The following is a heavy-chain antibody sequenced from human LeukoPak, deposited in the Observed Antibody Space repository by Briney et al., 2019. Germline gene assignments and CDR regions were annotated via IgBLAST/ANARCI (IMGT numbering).Heavy chain of an antibody. CDR2: MYLADSDT. Sequence: GESLKISCKGSGYSFNTYWIGWVRQMPGKGLEWMGIMYLADSDTRYSPSFQGQVTISADKSISTAYLQWSSLKASDTAMYYCATTLNGNTFWGSWGQGTLVTVSS. D-gene: IGHD1-7*01. CDR1: GYSFNTYW. J-gene: IGHJ4*02. CDR3: ATTLNGNTFWGS. V-gene: IGHV5-51*01.